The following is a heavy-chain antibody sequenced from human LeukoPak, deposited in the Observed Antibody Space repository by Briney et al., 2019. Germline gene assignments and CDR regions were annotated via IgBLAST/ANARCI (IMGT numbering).Heavy chain of an antibody. J-gene: IGHJ6*02. Sequence: GASVKVSCKASGYTFTSYGISWVRQAPGQGLEWMGWISAYNGNTNYAQKLQGRVTMTTDTSTSTAYMELRSLRSDDTAVYYCARLSWLYGDYGGFYYYYGMDVWGQGTTVTVSS. V-gene: IGHV1-18*01. CDR2: ISAYNGNT. CDR1: GYTFTSYG. D-gene: IGHD4-17*01. CDR3: ARLSWLYGDYGGFYYYYGMDV.